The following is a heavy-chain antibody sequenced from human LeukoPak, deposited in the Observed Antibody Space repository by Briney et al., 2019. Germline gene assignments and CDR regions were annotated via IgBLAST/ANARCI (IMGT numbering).Heavy chain of an antibody. CDR3: AKDGSWSCTD. CDR2: IAHHGNNK. V-gene: IGHV3-30*02. J-gene: IGHJ4*02. D-gene: IGHD2-8*02. Sequence: PGGSLRLSCGASGFTFSSSAMHWVRQGPGKGLEWVAYIAHHGNNKYYADSVKGRFTISGDNSKGSLYLQMNSLRADDTAVYYCAKDGSWSCTDWGQGTLVRASS. CDR1: GFTFSSSA.